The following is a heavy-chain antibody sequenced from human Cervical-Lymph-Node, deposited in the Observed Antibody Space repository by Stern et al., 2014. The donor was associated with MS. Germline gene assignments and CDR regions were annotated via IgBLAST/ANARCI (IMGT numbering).Heavy chain of an antibody. CDR2: LFSHGEK. Sequence: QITLKESGPVLVKPTETLMLTCTVSGFSLSNARMGVSWIRQPPGKALEWLAPLFSHGEKCYSPYLKSRLTISKDTSKSQLVLYLTNMVPVDTATYFCARILYDGASRGDYWGQGPLVTVPS. D-gene: IGHD3-10*01. CDR3: ARILYDGASRGDY. J-gene: IGHJ4*02. V-gene: IGHV2-26*01. CDR1: GFSLSNARMG.